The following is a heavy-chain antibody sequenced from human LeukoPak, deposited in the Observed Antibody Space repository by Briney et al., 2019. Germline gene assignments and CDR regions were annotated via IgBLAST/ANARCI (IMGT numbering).Heavy chain of an antibody. J-gene: IGHJ4*02. V-gene: IGHV3-21*01. CDR2: ISSSSSYI. CDR3: ARDESPYSSSWYYFDY. D-gene: IGHD6-13*01. Sequence: GGSLRLSCAASGFTFRDYTMNWVRQAPGKGLEWVSSISSSSSYIYYADSVKGRFTISRDNAKNSLYLQMNSLRAEDTAVYYCARDESPYSSSWYYFDYWGQGTLVTVSS. CDR1: GFTFRDYT.